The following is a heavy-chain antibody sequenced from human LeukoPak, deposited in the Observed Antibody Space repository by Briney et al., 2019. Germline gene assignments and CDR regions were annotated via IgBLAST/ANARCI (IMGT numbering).Heavy chain of an antibody. Sequence: WGSLTLSCAVSGFTFSDYYMSWIRQAPGKGLEWVSYISSSGSTIYYADSVKGRFTISRDNAKNSLYLQMNSLRAEDTAVYYCARDHAQLLLGSYYGMDVWGQGTTVTVS. D-gene: IGHD2-2*01. CDR1: GFTFSDYY. CDR3: ARDHAQLLLGSYYGMDV. J-gene: IGHJ6*02. CDR2: ISSSGSTI. V-gene: IGHV3-11*01.